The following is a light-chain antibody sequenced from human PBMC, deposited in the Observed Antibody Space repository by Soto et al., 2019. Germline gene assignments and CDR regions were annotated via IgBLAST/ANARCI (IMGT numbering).Light chain of an antibody. V-gene: IGKV3-20*01. CDR3: QQYNDWWT. Sequence: EIVLTQSPGTLSLSPGERATLSCRASQSISSSYLAWYQQKPGQAPRLLIYGASSRATGIPDRFSGRGSVTEFTLTISSLQSEDFAVYYCQQYNDWWTFGQGTKVEIK. CDR2: GAS. CDR1: QSISSSY. J-gene: IGKJ1*01.